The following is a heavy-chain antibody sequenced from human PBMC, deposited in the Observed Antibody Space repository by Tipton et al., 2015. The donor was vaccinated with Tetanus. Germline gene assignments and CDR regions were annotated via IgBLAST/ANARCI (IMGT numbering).Heavy chain of an antibody. CDR2: IKKDESEK. D-gene: IGHD3-22*01. V-gene: IGHV3-7*01. CDR3: ARDLRNYYDSSGYSDY. Sequence: WIRQSPGKGLEWMANIKKDESEKDYVDSVKGRFTISRDNAKNSLYLQMNSLRAEDTAVYYCARDLRNYYDSSGYSDYWGQGTLVTVSS. J-gene: IGHJ4*02.